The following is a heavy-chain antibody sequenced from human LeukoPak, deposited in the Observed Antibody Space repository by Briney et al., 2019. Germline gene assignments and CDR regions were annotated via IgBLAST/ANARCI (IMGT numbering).Heavy chain of an antibody. J-gene: IGHJ4*02. CDR3: TRDQSAAGIHH. Sequence: GGSLRLTCAASGVSFSSYNMNWVRQAPGKGLEWVSYISGSSSYIYYADSVKRGFTIFSNNANNSLYLHMNSLRAEDTALYYCTRDQSAAGIHHRGQGNLGT. D-gene: IGHD6-19*01. CDR1: GVSFSSYN. V-gene: IGHV3-21*04. CDR2: ISGSSSYI.